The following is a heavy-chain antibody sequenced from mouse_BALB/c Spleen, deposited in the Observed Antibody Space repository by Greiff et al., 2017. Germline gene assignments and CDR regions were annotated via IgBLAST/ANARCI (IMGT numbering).Heavy chain of an antibody. Sequence: QVQLQQSGAELVRPGSSVKISCKASGYAFSSYWMNWVKQRPGQGLEWIGQIYPGDGDTNYNGKFKGKATLTADKSSSTAYMQPSSLTSEDSAVYYCAGWGAMDYWGQGTSVTVSS. CDR1: GYAFSSYW. CDR2: IYPGDGDT. J-gene: IGHJ4*01. CDR3: AGWGAMDY. V-gene: IGHV1-80*01.